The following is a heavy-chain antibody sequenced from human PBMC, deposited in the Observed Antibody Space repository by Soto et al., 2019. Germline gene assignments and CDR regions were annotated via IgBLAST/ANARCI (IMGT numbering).Heavy chain of an antibody. CDR1: RASVNSGGFS. J-gene: IGHJ6*02. V-gene: IGHV4-30-2*01. CDR2: IFDSEST. D-gene: IGHD2-15*01. Sequence: QPQLQESGSGLVKVSQTLSLTCVVSRASVNSGGFSWNWLRQPPGKALGWIGFIFDSESTYYNPSLKSRVTISVARSKNQFSLRLTSVTAADSAVYYCARERRYCSGGTCSDGLDVWGQGMTVTVTS. CDR3: ARERRYCSGGTCSDGLDV.